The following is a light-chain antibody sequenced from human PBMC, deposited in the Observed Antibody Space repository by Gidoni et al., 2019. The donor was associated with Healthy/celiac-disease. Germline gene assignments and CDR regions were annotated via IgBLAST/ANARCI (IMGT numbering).Light chain of an antibody. CDR2: RNN. CDR3: AAWDDSLSGWV. V-gene: IGLV1-47*01. CDR1: SSNIGRNY. J-gene: IGLJ3*02. Sequence: QPVLTQPPSASGTPRHRVTVSCSGSSSNIGRNYVYWYQQLPGTAPKLLIYRNNQRPSGVPDRFSGSKSGTSASLAISGLRSEDEADYYCAAWDDSLSGWVFGGGTKLTVL.